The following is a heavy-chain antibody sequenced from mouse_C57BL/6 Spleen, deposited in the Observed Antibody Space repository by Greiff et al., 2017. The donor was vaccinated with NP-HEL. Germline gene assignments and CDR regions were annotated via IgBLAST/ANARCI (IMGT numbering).Heavy chain of an antibody. D-gene: IGHD1-1*01. V-gene: IGHV1-26*01. CDR3: ARWGTTVGADY. J-gene: IGHJ2*01. Sequence: EVQLQQSGPELVKPGASVKISCKASGYTFTDYYMNWVKQSHGKSLEWIGDINPNNGGTSYNQKFKGKATLTVDKSSSTAYMELRSLTSEDSAVYYCARWGTTVGADYWGQGTTLTVSS. CDR2: INPNNGGT. CDR1: GYTFTDYY.